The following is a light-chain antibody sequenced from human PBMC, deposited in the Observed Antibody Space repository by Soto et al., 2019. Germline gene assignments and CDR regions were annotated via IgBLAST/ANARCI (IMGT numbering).Light chain of an antibody. V-gene: IGKV3-15*01. CDR2: GAS. CDR1: QSVSSS. J-gene: IGKJ2*01. CDR3: QQYDTWPPENT. Sequence: EIVMTHSPATLSVSPGDTATLSCRASQSVSSSLAWFQQKPGQAPRLLIYGASIRATDIPARFSGSGSGTEFTLTISSLQSEDFAVYYCQQYDTWPPENTFGQGTKLEIK.